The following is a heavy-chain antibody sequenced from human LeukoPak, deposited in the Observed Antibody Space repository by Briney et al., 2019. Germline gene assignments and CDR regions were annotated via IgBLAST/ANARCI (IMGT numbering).Heavy chain of an antibody. CDR1: GDSISGYY. J-gene: IGHJ4*02. CDR2: IHYGGNT. V-gene: IGHV4-59*08. Sequence: SETLSLTCTVSGDSISGYYWSWIRRTPGKELEWIGYIHYGGNTDYNPSLKSRLSISVDTSKNQFSLRLSSVTAADTAVYYCARRGDGYPYYFDYWGQGTLVTVSS. CDR3: ARRGDGYPYYFDY. D-gene: IGHD5-24*01.